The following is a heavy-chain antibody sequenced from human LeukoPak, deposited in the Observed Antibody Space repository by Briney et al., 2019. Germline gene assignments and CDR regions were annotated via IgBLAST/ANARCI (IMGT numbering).Heavy chain of an antibody. D-gene: IGHD5-24*01. CDR2: IYRSDST. J-gene: IGHJ6*04. CDR3: AREHREMDV. CDR1: GGSISSGGHS. Sequence: SETLSLTCAVSGGSISSGGHSWGWIRQPPGKGLEWIGYIYRSDSTYYNPSLRSRVTISIDRPKNQFSLKVTSVTAADTAVYYCAREHREMDVWGKGTTVTVSS. V-gene: IGHV4-30-2*01.